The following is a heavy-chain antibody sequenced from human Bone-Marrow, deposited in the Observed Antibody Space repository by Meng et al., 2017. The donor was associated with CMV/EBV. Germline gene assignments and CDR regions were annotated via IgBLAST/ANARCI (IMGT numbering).Heavy chain of an antibody. D-gene: IGHD2-2*01. V-gene: IGHV3-11*01. CDR2: ISSSGSTI. Sequence: GESLKISCAASGFTFSDYYMSWIRQAPGKGLEWVSYISSSGSTIYYADSVKGRFTISRDNAKTSLYLQMNSLRAEDTAVYYCARESYCSSTSCYFAYYYYYGMDVWGQGTTVTVSS. J-gene: IGHJ6*02. CDR3: ARESYCSSTSCYFAYYYYYGMDV. CDR1: GFTFSDYY.